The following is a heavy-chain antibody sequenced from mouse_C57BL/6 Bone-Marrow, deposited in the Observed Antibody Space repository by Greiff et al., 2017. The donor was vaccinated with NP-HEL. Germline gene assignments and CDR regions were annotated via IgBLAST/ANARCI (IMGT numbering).Heavy chain of an antibody. V-gene: IGHV1-81*01. CDR3: ARGNYDDAMDY. J-gene: IGHJ4*01. Sequence: VQLQQSGAALARPGASVKLSCKASGYTFTSSGISWVKQRTGQGLEWIGEIYPRSGNTYYNEKFKGKATLTADKSSSTAYMELRSLTSEDSAVYFCARGNYDDAMDYWGQGTSVTVSS. CDR1: GYTFTSSG. D-gene: IGHD2-4*01. CDR2: IYPRSGNT.